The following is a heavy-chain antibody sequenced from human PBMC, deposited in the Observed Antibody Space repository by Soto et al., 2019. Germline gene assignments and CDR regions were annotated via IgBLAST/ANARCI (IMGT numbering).Heavy chain of an antibody. V-gene: IGHV4-4*07. J-gene: IGHJ6*02. CDR1: GGSISNYY. Sequence: SETLSLTCTVYGGSISNYYWSWIRQPAGKGLEWIGRIYSSGSTNYNPSLKSRATVSVDKSKNQFSLKLSSVTAADTAVYFCAGDQGYYYSGVDVWGQGTTVTVSS. CDR3: AGDQGYYYSGVDV. CDR2: IYSSGST.